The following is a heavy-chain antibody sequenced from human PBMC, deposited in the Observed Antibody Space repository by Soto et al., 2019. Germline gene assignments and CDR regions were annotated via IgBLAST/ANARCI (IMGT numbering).Heavy chain of an antibody. Sequence: GGSLRLSCAASGFTFSSYSMNWVRQAPGKGLEWVSSISSSSSYIYYADSVKGRFTISRDNAKNTLYLQMNSLRAEDTAVYYCARDQWELLKSVLYYFDYWGQGTLVTVSS. V-gene: IGHV3-21*01. D-gene: IGHD1-26*01. CDR2: ISSSSSYI. J-gene: IGHJ4*02. CDR3: ARDQWELLKSVLYYFDY. CDR1: GFTFSSYS.